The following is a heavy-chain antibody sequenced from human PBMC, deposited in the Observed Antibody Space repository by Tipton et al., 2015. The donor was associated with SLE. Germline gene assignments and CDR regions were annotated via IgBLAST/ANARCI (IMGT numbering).Heavy chain of an antibody. V-gene: IGHV4-59*01. CDR3: ARDLTGEAAFDI. D-gene: IGHD7-27*01. CDR2: IYYSGST. J-gene: IGHJ3*02. CDR1: GGSISSYY. Sequence: TLSLTCTVSGGSISSYYWSWIRQPPGKGLEWIAYIYYSGSTNYNPSLKSRVTISVDTSKNQFSLKLSSVTAADTAVYYCARDLTGEAAFDIWGQGTMVTVSS.